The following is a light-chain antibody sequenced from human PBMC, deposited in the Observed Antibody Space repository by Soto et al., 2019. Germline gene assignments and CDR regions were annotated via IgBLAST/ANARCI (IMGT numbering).Light chain of an antibody. V-gene: IGKV3-20*01. Sequence: EVVWTQSQGTLSLSPGERATLSCRASQSVSSSYLAWYQQKPGQAPRLLIYGASSRATGIPDRLSGSGSGTDFTLTISRLEPEDFAVYYCPQYGSSPPTFGQGTKVDVK. CDR1: QSVSSSY. J-gene: IGKJ1*01. CDR3: PQYGSSPPT. CDR2: GAS.